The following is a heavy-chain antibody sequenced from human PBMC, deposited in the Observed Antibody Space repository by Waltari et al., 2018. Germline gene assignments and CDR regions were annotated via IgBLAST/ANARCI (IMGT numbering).Heavy chain of an antibody. CDR1: GFTFSSYS. D-gene: IGHD1-26*01. CDR3: ARDEFPSTVVGATRGGCDY. V-gene: IGHV3-48*01. J-gene: IGHJ4*02. CDR2: ISSSSSTI. Sequence: EVQLVESGGGLVQPGGSLRLSCAASGFTFSSYSMNWVRQAPGKGLEWVSYISSSSSTIYYADSVKGRFTISRDNAKNSLYLQMNSLRAEDTAVYYCARDEFPSTVVGATRGGCDYWGQGTLVTVSS.